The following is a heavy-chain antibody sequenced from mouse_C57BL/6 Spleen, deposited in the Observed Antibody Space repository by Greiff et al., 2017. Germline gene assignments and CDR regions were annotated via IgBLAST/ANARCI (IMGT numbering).Heavy chain of an antibody. CDR1: GYAFSSSW. V-gene: IGHV1-82*01. Sequence: QVQLQQSGPELVKPGASVKISCKASGYAFSSSWMNWVKQRPGKGLEWIGRIYPGDGDTNYNGKFKGKATLTAAKSSSTAYLQLSSLTSGDSAVYFCARGQSFDYWGQGTTLTVSS. J-gene: IGHJ2*01. CDR2: IYPGDGDT. CDR3: ARGQSFDY.